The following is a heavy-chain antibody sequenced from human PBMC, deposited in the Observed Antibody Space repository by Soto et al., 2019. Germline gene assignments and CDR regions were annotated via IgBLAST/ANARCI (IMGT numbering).Heavy chain of an antibody. J-gene: IGHJ6*02. D-gene: IGHD2-15*01. CDR2: ISAYNGNT. CDR3: ARSQGGSSSLDIYYYYYYGMDV. Sequence: GASVKVSCKASGYTFTSYGISWVRQAPGQRLEWMGWISAYNGNTNYAQKFQGRVTITADESTSTGYMELSSLRSEDTAVYYCARSQGGSSSLDIYYYYYYGMDVWGQGTTVTVSS. V-gene: IGHV1-18*01. CDR1: GYTFTSYG.